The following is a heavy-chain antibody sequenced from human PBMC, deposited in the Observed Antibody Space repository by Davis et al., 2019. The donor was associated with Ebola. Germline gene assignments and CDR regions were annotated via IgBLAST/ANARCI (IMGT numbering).Heavy chain of an antibody. V-gene: IGHV1-18*04. D-gene: IGHD2-15*01. J-gene: IGHJ4*02. CDR3: ARGPSRYWSGGSCLGY. Sequence: ASVKVSCKASGYTFTRYQIHWVRQAPGQGLEWLGWASTANSNTRLAQKFQNRVIMTTDTPTTTAYLELRSLRSDGTAIYYCARGPSRYWSGGSCLGYWGQGTLVTVSS. CDR1: GYTFTRYQ. CDR2: ASTANSNT.